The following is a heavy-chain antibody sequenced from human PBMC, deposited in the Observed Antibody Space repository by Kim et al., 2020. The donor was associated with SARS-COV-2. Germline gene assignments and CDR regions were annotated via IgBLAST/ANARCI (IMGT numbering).Heavy chain of an antibody. CDR1: GFTLSSYW. Sequence: GGSLRLSCAASGFTLSSYWVHWVRQVPGKGSVWVSRINPDGGTKNYADSVKGRFTISRDIAKNTLYLQMNSLRAEDTAVYYCARDLFGEFDYWGQGTLVTVSA. V-gene: IGHV3-74*01. D-gene: IGHD3-16*01. CDR3: ARDLFGEFDY. CDR2: INPDGGTK. J-gene: IGHJ4*02.